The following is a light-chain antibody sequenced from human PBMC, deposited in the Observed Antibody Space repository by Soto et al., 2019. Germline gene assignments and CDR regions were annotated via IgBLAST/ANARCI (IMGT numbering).Light chain of an antibody. CDR3: QQFSSYPLT. CDR1: QTVRNNY. CDR2: DAS. J-gene: IGKJ4*01. Sequence: EVVMTQAPATLSVSPGERATLSCRASQTVRNNYLAWYQQKPGQAPRLLIYDASSRATGIPDRFNGGGSGTDFTLTISLLEPEDFAVYYCQQFSSYPLTFGGGTKVDI. V-gene: IGKV3-20*01.